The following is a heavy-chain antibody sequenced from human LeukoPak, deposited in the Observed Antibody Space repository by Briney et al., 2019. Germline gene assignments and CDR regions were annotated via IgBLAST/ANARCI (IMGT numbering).Heavy chain of an antibody. V-gene: IGHV1-69*01. Sequence: GGSLRLSCAASGFTFSSYAISWVRQAPGQGLEWMGGIIPIFGTANYAQKFQGRVTITADESTSTAYMELSSLRSEDTAVYYCARDPIGIAAAGTLDYWGQGTLVTVSS. CDR3: ARDPIGIAAAGTLDY. D-gene: IGHD6-13*01. CDR2: IIPIFGTA. CDR1: GFTFSSYA. J-gene: IGHJ4*02.